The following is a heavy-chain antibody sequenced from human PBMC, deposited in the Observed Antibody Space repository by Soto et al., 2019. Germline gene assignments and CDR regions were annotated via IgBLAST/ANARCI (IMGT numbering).Heavy chain of an antibody. Sequence: SETLYLSCAVSGYSISSRNWWGLIRPRPGKGMEWIGYIYYSGTTYYNPSLNSRVTMSVDTSKNQFSLKLTSVTAVDTAVYYCARREIQGPIDYWGQG. V-gene: IGHV4-28*01. D-gene: IGHD1-26*01. CDR2: IYYSGTT. CDR1: GYSISSRNW. CDR3: ARREIQGPIDY. J-gene: IGHJ4*02.